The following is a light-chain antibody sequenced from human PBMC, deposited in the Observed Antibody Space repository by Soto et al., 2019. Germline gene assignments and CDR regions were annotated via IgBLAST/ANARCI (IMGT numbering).Light chain of an antibody. CDR2: AAS. J-gene: IGKJ5*01. CDR1: QGISSS. CDR3: QHYYPYPLN. Sequence: DIQLTQSPSFLSASVGDRVTITCRASQGISSSLAWYQQKPGKAPNLQIYAASTLQTGVPSRFSGSGSGTEFTLTISSLQTEDFATYYCQHYYPYPLNFGQGTLLDIK. V-gene: IGKV1-9*01.